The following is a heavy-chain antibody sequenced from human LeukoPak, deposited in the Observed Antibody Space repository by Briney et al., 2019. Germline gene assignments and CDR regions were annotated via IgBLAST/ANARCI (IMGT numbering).Heavy chain of an antibody. CDR2: INPNSGGT. J-gene: IGHJ6*02. Sequence: ASVKVSCKASGYTFTGYYMHWVRQAPGQGLEWMGWINPNSGGTNYAQKFQGRVTMTRDTSISTAYMELSRLRSDDTAVYYCARDLPTALGYYGMDVWGRGTTVTVSS. V-gene: IGHV1-2*02. CDR1: GYTFTGYY. D-gene: IGHD5-18*01. CDR3: ARDLPTALGYYGMDV.